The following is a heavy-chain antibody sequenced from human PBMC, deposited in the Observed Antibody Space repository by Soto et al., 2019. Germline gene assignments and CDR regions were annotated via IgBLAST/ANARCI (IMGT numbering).Heavy chain of an antibody. CDR2: IYCSGST. J-gene: IGHJ4*02. CDR3: ARHSRGSYVDY. CDR1: GGSISSYY. Sequence: PSETLSLTCTVSGGSISSYYWSWIRQPPGKGLEWIGYIYCSGSTNYNPSLKSRVTISVDTSKNQFSLKLSSVTAADTAVYYCARHSRGSYVDYWGQGTLVTVSS. V-gene: IGHV4-59*08. D-gene: IGHD1-26*01.